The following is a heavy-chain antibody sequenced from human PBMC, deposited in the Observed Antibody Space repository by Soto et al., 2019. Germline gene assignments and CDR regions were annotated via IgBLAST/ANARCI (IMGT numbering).Heavy chain of an antibody. D-gene: IGHD1-26*01. J-gene: IGHJ6*02. CDR3: ASVPSSGTHRSYYYYGMDV. CDR1: GFTLRTYS. V-gene: IGHV3-48*02. CDR2: ISSSGSTI. Sequence: EVQLVESGGGLVQPGGSLRLSCTASGFTLRTYSLNWVRQAPGKGLEWVADISSSGSTIYYADSVKGRFTISRDNAKKTMSLKTKSLRDEDTAEYHCASVPSSGTHRSYYYYGMDVWGQGTTVTVSS.